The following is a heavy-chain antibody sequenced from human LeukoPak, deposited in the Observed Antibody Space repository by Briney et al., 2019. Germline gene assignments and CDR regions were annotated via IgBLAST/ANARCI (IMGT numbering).Heavy chain of an antibody. V-gene: IGHV3-23*01. CDR1: GFTFSSYA. CDR3: AKVFSIVGATTFDY. J-gene: IGHJ4*02. Sequence: GGSLRLACAASGFTFSSYAMSWVRQAPGKGLEWVSAISGSGGSTYYADSVKGRFTISRDNSKNTLYLQMNSLRAEDTAVYYCAKVFSIVGATTFDYWGQGTLVTVSS. D-gene: IGHD1-26*01. CDR2: ISGSGGST.